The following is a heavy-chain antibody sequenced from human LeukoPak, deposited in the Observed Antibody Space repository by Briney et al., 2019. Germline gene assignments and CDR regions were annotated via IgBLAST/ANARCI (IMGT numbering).Heavy chain of an antibody. V-gene: IGHV4-59*01. CDR2: IYYSGST. CDR3: ARTRYYYDSSGYYWTYYFDY. Sequence: PSETLSLTCTVSGGSISSYYWSWIRQPPGKGLEWIGYIYYSGSTNYNPSLNSRVTISVDTSKNQFSLKLSSVTAADTAVYYCARTRYYYDSSGYYWTYYFDYWGQGTLVTVSS. D-gene: IGHD3-22*01. J-gene: IGHJ4*02. CDR1: GGSISSYY.